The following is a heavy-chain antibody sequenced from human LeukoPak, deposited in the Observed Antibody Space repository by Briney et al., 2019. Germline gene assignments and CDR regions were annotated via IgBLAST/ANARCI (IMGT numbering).Heavy chain of an antibody. CDR1: GYTFSSYD. D-gene: IGHD6-13*01. V-gene: IGHV1-8*01. CDR2: MNPNSGNT. CDR3: ARGYSSSWYGYYMDV. Sequence: ASVKVSCKASGYTFSSYDISWVRQAAGQGLEWMGWMNPNSGNTGYAQKFQGRVTIIRNTSITTAYMELSSLRSEDTAVYYCARGYSSSWYGYYMDVWGKGTTVTVSS. J-gene: IGHJ6*03.